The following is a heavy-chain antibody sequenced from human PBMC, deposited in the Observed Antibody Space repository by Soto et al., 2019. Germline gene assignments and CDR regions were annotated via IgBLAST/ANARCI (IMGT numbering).Heavy chain of an antibody. CDR2: MYDSGST. CDR3: ARGSGNYYYYGLDV. CDR1: GGSSVGLG. Sequence: CVRWSVVGGSSVGLGCRCILQTPGKGLEWIGYMYDSGSTNYNPSLRSRVTISVDTSKKQFSLKLSSVTAADTAVYYCARGSGNYYYYGLDVWGQGTTVTAP. J-gene: IGHJ6*02. D-gene: IGHD1-26*01. V-gene: IGHV4-59*11.